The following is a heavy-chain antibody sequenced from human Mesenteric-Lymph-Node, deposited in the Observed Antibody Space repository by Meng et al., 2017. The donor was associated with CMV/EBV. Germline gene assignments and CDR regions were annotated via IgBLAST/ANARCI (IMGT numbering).Heavy chain of an antibody. CDR1: GGSFSGYY. CDR2: INHSGST. CDR3: ARGRVGYYCYYGMDV. V-gene: IGHV4-34*01. J-gene: IGHJ6*02. Sequence: SETLSLTCAVYGGSFSGYYWSWIRQPPGKGLEWIGEINHSGSTNYNPSLKSRGTISVDTSNNQFSLKLSAVTAADTAVYYCARGRVGYYCYYGMDVWGQGTTVTVSS.